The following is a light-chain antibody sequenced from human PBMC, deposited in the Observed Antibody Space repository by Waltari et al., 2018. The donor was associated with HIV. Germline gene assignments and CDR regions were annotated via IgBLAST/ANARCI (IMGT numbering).Light chain of an antibody. CDR1: RSIRTY. J-gene: IGKJ1*01. V-gene: IGKV1-39*01. CDR3: EQNYDFPRT. Sequence: DIQMTQSPSSLSASVGDRVTFTCRSSRSIRTYLNWYQQISGRPPRLLIFSSSSLQSGVSSRFSGGGSGTEFTLTINNLQPEDFATYYCEQNYDFPRTFGQGTTVA. CDR2: SSS.